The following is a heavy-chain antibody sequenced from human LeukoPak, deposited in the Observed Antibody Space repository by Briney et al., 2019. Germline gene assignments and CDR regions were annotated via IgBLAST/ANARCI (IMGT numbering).Heavy chain of an antibody. CDR1: GFTVSSNY. CDR2: IYSGGST. Sequence: GGSLRLSCAVSGFTVSSNYMSWVRQAPGKGLERVSVIYSGGSTYYADSVKGRFTISRDNAKNSLYLQMNSLRAEDTAVYYCAELGITMIGGVWGKGTTVTISS. CDR3: AELGITMIGGV. V-gene: IGHV3-53*01. J-gene: IGHJ6*04. D-gene: IGHD3-10*02.